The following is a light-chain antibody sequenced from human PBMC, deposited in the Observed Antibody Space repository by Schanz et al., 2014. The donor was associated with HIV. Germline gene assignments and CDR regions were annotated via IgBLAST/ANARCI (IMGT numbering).Light chain of an antibody. V-gene: IGLV1-44*01. J-gene: IGLJ3*02. CDR2: NTY. CDR1: TSSIKTNT. Sequence: QSVLTQPPSASGTPGQRVTISCSGSTSSIKTNTVNWFQQLPGTAPKLLLYNTYHRPSGVPDRFSGSESGTSASLAISGLQSEDEADYYCGTWDDSLKGWVFGGGTQLTVL. CDR3: GTWDDSLKGWV.